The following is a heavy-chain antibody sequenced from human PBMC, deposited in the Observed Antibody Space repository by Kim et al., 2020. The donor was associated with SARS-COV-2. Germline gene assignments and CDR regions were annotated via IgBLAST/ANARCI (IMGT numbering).Heavy chain of an antibody. V-gene: IGHV3-23*01. J-gene: IGHJ4*02. Sequence: SVKGRFTISRDNSKNTLFLQMGSLRAEDTAIYYCAKDTATTGDNPRGFFDSWGLGTLVTVSS. CDR3: AKDTATTGDNPRGFFDS. D-gene: IGHD4-17*01.